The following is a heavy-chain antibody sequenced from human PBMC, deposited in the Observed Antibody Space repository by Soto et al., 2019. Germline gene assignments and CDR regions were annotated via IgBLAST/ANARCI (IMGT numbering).Heavy chain of an antibody. V-gene: IGHV4-34*01. CDR3: ARGSYDSSGYYYVMGAFDI. CDR2: INHSGST. Sequence: QVQLQQWGAGLLKPSETLSLTCAVYGGSFSGYYWSLIRQPPGKGLEWIGEINHSGSTNYNPSLKSLVTIPVDTSKNQFSLELSSVIAADTAVYYCARGSYDSSGYYYVMGAFDIWGQATMVTVSS. D-gene: IGHD3-22*01. J-gene: IGHJ3*02. CDR1: GGSFSGYY.